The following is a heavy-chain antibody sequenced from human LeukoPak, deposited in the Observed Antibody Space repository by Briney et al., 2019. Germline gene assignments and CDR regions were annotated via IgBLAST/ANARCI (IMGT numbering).Heavy chain of an antibody. CDR3: ARVRAMADLHWNFDL. CDR1: GGSISSYY. J-gene: IGHJ2*01. CDR2: IHNSGST. Sequence: SETLSLTCTVSGGSISSYYWTWIRQPAGKGLEWIGRIHNSGSTTYNPSLKTRVPLSVHTSKSQFSLKLSSVTAADTAVYYCARVRAMADLHWNFDLWGRGTLVTVSS. D-gene: IGHD5-18*01. V-gene: IGHV4-4*07.